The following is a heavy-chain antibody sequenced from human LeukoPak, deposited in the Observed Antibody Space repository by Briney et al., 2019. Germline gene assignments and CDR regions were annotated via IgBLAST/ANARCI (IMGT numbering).Heavy chain of an antibody. D-gene: IGHD3-22*01. CDR3: ARGLRYYYDSDSADY. CDR2: MNPNSGNT. J-gene: IGHJ4*02. Sequence: ASVKVSCKASGYTFTSYDINWVRQATGQGLEWMGWMNPNSGNTGYAQKFQGRVTITRNTSINTACMELSSVRSEDTAVYYCARGLRYYYDSDSADYWGQGTLVTVSS. CDR1: GYTFTSYD. V-gene: IGHV1-8*03.